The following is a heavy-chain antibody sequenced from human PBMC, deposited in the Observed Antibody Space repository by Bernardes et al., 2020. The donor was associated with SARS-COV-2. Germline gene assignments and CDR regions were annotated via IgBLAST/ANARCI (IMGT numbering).Heavy chain of an antibody. J-gene: IGHJ4*02. V-gene: IGHV3-23*01. CDR1: GFTFSSYA. CDR2: ISGSAGET. Sequence: GGSLRLSCATSGFTFSSYAMSWVRQAPGKGLEWVSVISGSAGETYYADSVKGRFSISRDNSKSTLYLQMNSLRAEDTAVYYCARNMYGTGTYYLNFHFWGQGTLVTVSS. CDR3: ARNMYGTGTYYLNFHF. D-gene: IGHD3-10*01.